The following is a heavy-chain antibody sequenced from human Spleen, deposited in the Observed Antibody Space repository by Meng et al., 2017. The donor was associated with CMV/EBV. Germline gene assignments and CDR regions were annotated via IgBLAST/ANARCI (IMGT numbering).Heavy chain of an antibody. CDR2: INPDSGGT. D-gene: IGHD6-13*01. CDR3: ARMPAAAAPNPQEGSVYYYYGMDV. Sequence: ASVKVSCKASGYTFTAYFLHWVRQAPGQRLEWMAWINPDSGGTLSAQKFQGRVTVTRDTSSSTVYMELSGLRSDDTAVYYCARMPAAAAPNPQEGSVYYYYGMDVWGQGTTVTVSS. J-gene: IGHJ6*02. V-gene: IGHV1-2*02. CDR1: GYTFTAYF.